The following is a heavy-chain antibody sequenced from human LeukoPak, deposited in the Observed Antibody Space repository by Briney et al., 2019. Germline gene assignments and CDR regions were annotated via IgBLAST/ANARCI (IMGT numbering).Heavy chain of an antibody. J-gene: IGHJ6*04. D-gene: IGHD6-6*01. CDR2: IYTSGTT. CDR3: ARQGGYSSPFSV. Sequence: SETLSLTCTLTIGCITNYYWSGVREPPGKGLERIGYIYTSGTTNSNPSLKSRVTISVDTSRNQLSLRLSSVTAADTAAYYCARQGGYSSPFSVWGKGTTVAVSS. CDR1: IGCITNYY. V-gene: IGHV4-4*09.